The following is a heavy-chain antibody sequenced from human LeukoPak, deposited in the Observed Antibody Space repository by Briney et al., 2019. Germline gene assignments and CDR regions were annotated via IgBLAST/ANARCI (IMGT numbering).Heavy chain of an antibody. V-gene: IGHV4-39*01. CDR1: GGSISSSLYY. D-gene: IGHD3/OR15-3a*01. CDR2: IYYSGNT. J-gene: IGHJ4*02. CDR3: ARQTGSGLFILP. Sequence: AETLSLTCTVSGGSISSSLYYWGWILQPPGKGLEWIGSIYYSGNTYYNASLKSQVSISIDTSKNQFSLRLTSVTAADTAVYYCARQTGSGLFILPGGQGTLVTVSS.